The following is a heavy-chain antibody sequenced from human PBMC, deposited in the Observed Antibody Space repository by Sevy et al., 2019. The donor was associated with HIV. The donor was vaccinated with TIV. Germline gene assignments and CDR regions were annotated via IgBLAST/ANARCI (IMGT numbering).Heavy chain of an antibody. CDR2: IWYDGSNK. Sequence: GGSLRLSCAASGFTFSSYGMHWVRQAPGKGLEWVAVIWYDGSNKYYADSVKGRFTISRDNSKNTLYLQMNSLRAEDTAVYYCARDGCSSGSVGSFDYWGQGTLVTVSS. CDR3: ARDGCSSGSVGSFDY. J-gene: IGHJ4*02. D-gene: IGHD6-19*01. V-gene: IGHV3-33*01. CDR1: GFTFSSYG.